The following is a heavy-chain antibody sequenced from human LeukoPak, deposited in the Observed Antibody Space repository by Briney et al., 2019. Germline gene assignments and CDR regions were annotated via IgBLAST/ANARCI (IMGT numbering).Heavy chain of an antibody. CDR3: ARHKYDVNGPRFDY. CDR1: GGSISSSPYY. D-gene: IGHD2-8*01. CDR2: IYNSEST. Sequence: PSETLSLTCTVSGGSISSSPYYWGWIRQPPGKGLEWIGSIYNSESTYYNPSLTSRLTISVDTSKNQFSLKLSSVTAAETAVYYCARHKYDVNGPRFDYWGQGNLVTVSS. V-gene: IGHV4-39*01. J-gene: IGHJ4*02.